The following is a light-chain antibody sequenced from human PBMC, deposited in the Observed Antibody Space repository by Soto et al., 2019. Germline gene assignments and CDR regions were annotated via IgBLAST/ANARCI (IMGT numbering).Light chain of an antibody. CDR3: SSFSTTSTHVV. CDR2: DVS. Sequence: QSALTQPASVSGSPGQSITISCTGTSSDVGGYKYVSWYQQHPGKAPKFIIYDVSDRPSGVSDRFSGSKSGNTASLTISGLQAEDEADSYCSSFSTTSTHVVFGGGTKVTVL. J-gene: IGLJ2*01. V-gene: IGLV2-14*03. CDR1: SSDVGGYKY.